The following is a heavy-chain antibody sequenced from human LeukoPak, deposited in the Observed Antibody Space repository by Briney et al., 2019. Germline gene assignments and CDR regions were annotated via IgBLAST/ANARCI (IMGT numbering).Heavy chain of an antibody. CDR1: GFTFSSYG. Sequence: GGSLRLSCAASGFTFSSYGMHWVRRAPGKGLEWVANIKQDGSEKYYVDSVKGRFTISRDNAKNSLYLQMNSLRAEDTAVYYCARERGDGGSLSDYYYMDVWGKGTTVTVSS. J-gene: IGHJ6*03. CDR2: IKQDGSEK. CDR3: ARERGDGGSLSDYYYMDV. D-gene: IGHD1-26*01. V-gene: IGHV3-7*01.